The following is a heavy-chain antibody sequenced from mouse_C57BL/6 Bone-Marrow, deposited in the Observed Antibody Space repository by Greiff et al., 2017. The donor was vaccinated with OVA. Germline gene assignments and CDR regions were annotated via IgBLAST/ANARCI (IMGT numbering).Heavy chain of an antibody. Sequence: VQLKQSGAELVRPGASVKLSCTASGFNIKDDYMHWVKQRPEQGLEWIGWIDPENGDTEYASKFQGKATITADTSSNTAYLRLSSLTSEDTAVYYCTHYYSAYFDYWGQGTTLTVSS. CDR1: GFNIKDDY. J-gene: IGHJ2*01. CDR3: THYYSAYFDY. CDR2: IDPENGDT. V-gene: IGHV14-4*01. D-gene: IGHD1-1*01.